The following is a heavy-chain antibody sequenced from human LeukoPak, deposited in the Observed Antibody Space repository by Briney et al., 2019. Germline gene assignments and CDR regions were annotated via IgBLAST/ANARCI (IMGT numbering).Heavy chain of an antibody. CDR3: ATSTQKQWLVEAYDY. V-gene: IGHV3-11*01. J-gene: IGHJ4*02. CDR2: ISSSGSTI. Sequence: GGSLRLSCAASGFTFSDYYMSWIRQAPGKGLEWVSYISSSGSTIYYADSVKGRFTISRDNAKNSLYLQMNSLRAEDTAVYYCATSTQKQWLVEAYDYWGQGTLVTVSS. D-gene: IGHD6-19*01. CDR1: GFTFSDYY.